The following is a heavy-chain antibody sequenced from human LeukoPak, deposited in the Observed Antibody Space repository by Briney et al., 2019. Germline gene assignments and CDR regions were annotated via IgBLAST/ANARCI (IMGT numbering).Heavy chain of an antibody. CDR2: ISSSSSTI. D-gene: IGHD3-22*01. Sequence: GGSLRLSCAASGFTFSSYSMNWVRQAPGKGLEWVSYISSSSSTIYYADSVKGRFTISRDNAKNSLYLQMNSLRAEDTAVYYCAREVRYYDSSATKSALDIWGQGTMVTVSS. V-gene: IGHV3-48*01. CDR1: GFTFSSYS. CDR3: AREVRYYDSSATKSALDI. J-gene: IGHJ3*02.